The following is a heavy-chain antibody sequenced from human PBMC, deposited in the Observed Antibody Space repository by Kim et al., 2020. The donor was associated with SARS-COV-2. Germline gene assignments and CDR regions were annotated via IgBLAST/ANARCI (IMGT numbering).Heavy chain of an antibody. J-gene: IGHJ4*02. V-gene: IGHV3-33*01. D-gene: IGHD6-13*01. CDR2: TN. CDR3: ARAGTSWSIDH. Sequence: TNYYAASVKGRFTISRDNSKNTLYLQMNSLRAEDTAVYYCARAGTSWSIDHWGQGALVTVSS.